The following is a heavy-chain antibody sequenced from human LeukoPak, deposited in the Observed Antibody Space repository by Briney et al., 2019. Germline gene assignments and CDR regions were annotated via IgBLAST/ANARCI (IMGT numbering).Heavy chain of an antibody. CDR1: GYTFTGYY. CDR3: ARDGPHYYYRTGSYGEGFDP. CDR2: INPKSGGT. Sequence: GASVKVSCKASGYTFTGYYMHWVRQAPGQGLECMGWINPKSGGTNYAQKFQGRVTITRDTSISTACMELSRLRSDDTAVYYCARDGPHYYYRTGSYGEGFDPWGQGTLVTVSS. D-gene: IGHD3-10*01. J-gene: IGHJ5*02. V-gene: IGHV1-2*02.